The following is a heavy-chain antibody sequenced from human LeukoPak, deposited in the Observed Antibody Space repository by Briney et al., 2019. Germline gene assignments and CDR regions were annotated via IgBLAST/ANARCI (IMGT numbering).Heavy chain of an antibody. J-gene: IGHJ6*03. D-gene: IGHD2-2*01. CDR1: GFTFSSYS. CDR2: ISSSSSYI. V-gene: IGHV3-21*01. Sequence: PGGSLRLSCAASGFTFSSYSMNWVRQAPGKGLEWVSSISSSSSYIYYADSVKGRFTISRDNAKNSLYLQMNSLRAEDTAVYYCARGGCSSTSCYGVGYYYYYMDVWGKGTTVTVSS. CDR3: ARGGCSSTSCYGVGYYYYYMDV.